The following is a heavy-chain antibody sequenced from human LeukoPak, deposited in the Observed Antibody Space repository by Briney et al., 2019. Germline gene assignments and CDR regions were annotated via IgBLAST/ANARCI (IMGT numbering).Heavy chain of an antibody. CDR2: ISADNGNT. Sequence: GASAKVSCKASGYTFSSYGISWVRQAPGQGLEWMGWISADNGNTNYAQKLQGRVTMTTDTSTSTAYMELRSLRSDDTAVYYCARDLPGYDHVTHVFYYYYYYMDVWGKGTTVTVSS. D-gene: IGHD5-12*01. J-gene: IGHJ6*03. CDR3: ARDLPGYDHVTHVFYYYYYYMDV. V-gene: IGHV1-18*01. CDR1: GYTFSSYG.